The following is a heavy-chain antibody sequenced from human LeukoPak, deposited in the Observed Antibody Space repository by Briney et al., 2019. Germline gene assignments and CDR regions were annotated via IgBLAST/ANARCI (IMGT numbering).Heavy chain of an antibody. V-gene: IGHV4-39*01. Sequence: SETLSLTCTVSGGSISRSSYYWGWIRQPPGKGLEWIGSIYYSGSTYYNPSLKSRVTISVDTSKNQFSLKLSSVTAADTAVYYCARPPYYYDSSGYAFDIWGQGTMVTVSS. CDR3: ARPPYYYDSSGYAFDI. J-gene: IGHJ3*02. CDR2: IYYSGST. D-gene: IGHD3-22*01. CDR1: GGSISRSSYY.